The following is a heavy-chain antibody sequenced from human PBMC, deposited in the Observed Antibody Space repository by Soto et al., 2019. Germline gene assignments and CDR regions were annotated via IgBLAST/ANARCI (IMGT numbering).Heavy chain of an antibody. CDR3: ARVWYSSSWYYFDY. Sequence: SETLSLTCTVSGGSISSYYWSWIRQPPGKGLEWIGYIYYSGSTNYNPSLKSRVTISVDTSKNQFSLKLSSVTAADTAVYYCARVWYSSSWYYFDYWGQGTLVTVSS. CDR2: IYYSGST. V-gene: IGHV4-59*01. J-gene: IGHJ4*02. CDR1: GGSISSYY. D-gene: IGHD6-13*01.